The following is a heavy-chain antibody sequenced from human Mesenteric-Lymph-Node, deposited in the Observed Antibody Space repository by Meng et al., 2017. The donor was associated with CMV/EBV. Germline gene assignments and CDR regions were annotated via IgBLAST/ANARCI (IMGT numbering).Heavy chain of an antibody. Sequence: GGTLSLSCAASGFTFSNHAMHWVRQAPGKGLEWVAVISDDGVSELYADPVKGRFAIARDHSKSTLYLLMRSMSADDTALFYCAGAVGGNSLIDYWGQGTLVTVSS. D-gene: IGHD4-23*01. CDR3: AGAVGGNSLIDY. CDR1: GFTFSNHA. CDR2: ISDDGVSE. J-gene: IGHJ4*02. V-gene: IGHV3-30*09.